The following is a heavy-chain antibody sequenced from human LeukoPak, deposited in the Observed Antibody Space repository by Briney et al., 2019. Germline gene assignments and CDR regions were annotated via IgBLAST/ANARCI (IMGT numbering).Heavy chain of an antibody. V-gene: IGHV1-69*05. Sequence: ASVKVSCKASGGTFSSYAISWVRQAPGQGLEWMGGIIPIFGTANYAQRFQGRVTITTDESTSTAYMELSSLRSEDTAVYYCARGRSDGSSFGLFDYWGQGTLVTVSS. J-gene: IGHJ4*02. CDR1: GGTFSSYA. CDR2: IIPIFGTA. D-gene: IGHD6-6*01. CDR3: ARGRSDGSSFGLFDY.